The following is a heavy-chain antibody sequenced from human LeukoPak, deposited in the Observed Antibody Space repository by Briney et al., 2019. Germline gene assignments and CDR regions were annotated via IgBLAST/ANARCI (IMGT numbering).Heavy chain of an antibody. D-gene: IGHD6-13*01. J-gene: IGHJ6*02. V-gene: IGHV3-30*18. CDR1: GFTFSSYG. Sequence: GGSLRLSCAASGFTFSSYGMHWVRQAPGKGLEWVAVISYDGSNKYYADSVKGRFTISRDNSKNTLYLQMNSLRAGDTAVYYCAKDLAAGYYYYYGMDVWGQGTTVTVSS. CDR2: ISYDGSNK. CDR3: AKDLAAGYYYYYGMDV.